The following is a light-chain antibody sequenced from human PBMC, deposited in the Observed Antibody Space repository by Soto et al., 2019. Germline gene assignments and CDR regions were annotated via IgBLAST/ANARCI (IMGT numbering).Light chain of an antibody. CDR3: NSFTTSSTYV. J-gene: IGLJ1*01. CDR2: DVT. Sequence: QSVLTQPPSVSGSPGQSVAISCTGTSSDVGSYNRVAWYQQPPGTAPKLIIYDVTNRPSGVPYRFSGSKSGNTASLTISGLQAEDEADYYCNSFTTSSTYVFGTGTKLTVL. CDR1: SSDVGSYNR. V-gene: IGLV2-18*02.